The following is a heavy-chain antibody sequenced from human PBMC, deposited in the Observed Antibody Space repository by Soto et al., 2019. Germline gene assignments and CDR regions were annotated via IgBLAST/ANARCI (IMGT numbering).Heavy chain of an antibody. D-gene: IGHD6-19*01. Sequence: VQLVQSGAEEKKPGASVKVSCKASGYTFTGYAMHWVPQAPGQRLEWMGWINAGNGNAKYSQKFQGRVTITRDKSASTAYMERSSLRSEDTAVYYCARAVAVPADFDYWGQGPLVTVSS. CDR3: ARAVAVPADFDY. CDR1: GYTFTGYA. CDR2: INAGNGNA. V-gene: IGHV1-3*05. J-gene: IGHJ4*02.